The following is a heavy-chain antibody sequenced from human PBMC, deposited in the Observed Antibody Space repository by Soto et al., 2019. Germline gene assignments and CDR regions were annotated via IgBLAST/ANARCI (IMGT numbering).Heavy chain of an antibody. V-gene: IGHV5-10-1*01. CDR3: ARLGGSGSYYLDWFDP. CDR2: IDPSDSYT. D-gene: IGHD3-10*01. Sequence: LGESLKISCKGSGYSFTTYWIGWVRQMPGKGLEWMGRIDPSDSYTNYSPSFQGHVTISADKSISTAYLQWSSLKASDTAMYYCARLGGSGSYYLDWFDPWGQGTLVTVSS. J-gene: IGHJ5*02. CDR1: GYSFTTYW.